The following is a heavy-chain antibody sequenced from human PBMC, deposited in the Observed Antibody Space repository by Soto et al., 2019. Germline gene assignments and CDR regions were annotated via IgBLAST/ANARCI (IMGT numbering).Heavy chain of an antibody. D-gene: IGHD3-10*01. CDR3: ARGWYYYGSGSYLAPYYYYGMDV. V-gene: IGHV4-31*03. Sequence: SETLSLTCTVSGGSISSGGYYWSWIRQHPGKGLEWIGYIYYSGSTYYNPSLKSRVTISVDTSKNQFSLKLSSVTAADTAVYYCARGWYYYGSGSYLAPYYYYGMDVWGQGTTVTVSS. J-gene: IGHJ6*02. CDR2: IYYSGST. CDR1: GGSISSGGYY.